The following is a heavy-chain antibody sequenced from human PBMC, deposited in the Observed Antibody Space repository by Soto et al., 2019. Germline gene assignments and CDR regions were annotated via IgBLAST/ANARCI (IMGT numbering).Heavy chain of an antibody. CDR3: ARGTLTSYFDY. Sequence: SETLSLTCTVSGGSISTYYWSWIRQPPGKGLEWIGYFYYSVSTNYNPSLKSRVTISVDTSKTQFSLKLTSVTAADTAVYYCARGTLTSYFDYWGQGTLVTVSS. CDR1: GGSISTYY. CDR2: FYYSVST. J-gene: IGHJ4*02. V-gene: IGHV4-59*01.